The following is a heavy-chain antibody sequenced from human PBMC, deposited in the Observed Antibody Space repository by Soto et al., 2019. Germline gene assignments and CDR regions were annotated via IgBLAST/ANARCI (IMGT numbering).Heavy chain of an antibody. CDR2: ISSSGSTI. CDR3: ARAARITMIVNDAFDI. V-gene: IGHV3-48*03. J-gene: IGHJ3*02. D-gene: IGHD3-22*01. Sequence: PGGSLRLACAASGFTFSSYEMTWVRQDPGKGLEWVSYISSSGSTIYYADSVKGRFTISRDNAKNSLYLQMNSLRAEDTAVYYCARAARITMIVNDAFDIWGQGTMVTVSS. CDR1: GFTFSSYE.